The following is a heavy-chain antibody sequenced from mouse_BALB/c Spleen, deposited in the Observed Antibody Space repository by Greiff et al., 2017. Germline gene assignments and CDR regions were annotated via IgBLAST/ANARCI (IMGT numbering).Heavy chain of an antibody. CDR2: IDPANGNT. CDR1: GFNIKDTY. V-gene: IGHV14-3*02. CDR3: ARIAYVEYYGSSYDFDY. J-gene: IGHJ2*01. Sequence: VQLQQSGAELVKPGASVKLSCTASGFNIKDTYMHWVKQRPEQGLEWIGRIDPANGNTKYDPKFQGKATITADTSSNTAYLQLSSLTSEDTAVYYCARIAYVEYYGSSYDFDYWGQGTTLTVSS. D-gene: IGHD1-1*01.